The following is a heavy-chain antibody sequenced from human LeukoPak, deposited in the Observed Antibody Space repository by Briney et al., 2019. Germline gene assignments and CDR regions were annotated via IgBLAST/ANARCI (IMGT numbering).Heavy chain of an antibody. J-gene: IGHJ4*01. CDR2: IYGSGST. D-gene: IGHD2-15*01. Sequence: SETLSLTCTVSGGSISSDYWSWIRQPAGKELEWIGRIYGSGSTIYNASLKSRVTMSADTSKNQLSLNLKSVTAADTAVYYCARDRDVDDFDSWGHGTLVTVSS. V-gene: IGHV4-4*07. CDR1: GGSISSDY. CDR3: ARDRDVDDFDS.